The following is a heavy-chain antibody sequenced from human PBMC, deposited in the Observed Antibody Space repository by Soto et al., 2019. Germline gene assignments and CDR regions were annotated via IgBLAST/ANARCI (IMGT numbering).Heavy chain of an antibody. CDR1: EFTFSSYS. CDR3: TRGSSYYYGMDV. CDR2: ISSSGSAI. J-gene: IGHJ6*02. Sequence: VGSLRLSCAASEFTFSSYSMNWVRQAPGKGLEWVSYISSSGSAIYYADSVKGRFTISRDNAKNSLYLQMSSLRDEDTAVYYCTRGSSYYYGMDVWGQGTTVNVSS. V-gene: IGHV3-48*02.